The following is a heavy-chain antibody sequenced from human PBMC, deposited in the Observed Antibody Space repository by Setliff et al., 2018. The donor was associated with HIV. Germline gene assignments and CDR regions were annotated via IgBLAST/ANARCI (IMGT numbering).Heavy chain of an antibody. CDR1: GYSISSSHW. J-gene: IGHJ4*02. CDR2: ITHSGST. Sequence: SETLSLTCAVSGYSISSSHWWGWIRQPPGKGLEWIGEITHSGSTTYDPSLKSRITVSVDTSKNQFSLKLTSVTAADMGVYYCARGRKKTLAVSGTRYFDFWGQGTLVTVSS. CDR3: ARGRKKTLAVSGTRYFDF. D-gene: IGHD6-19*01. V-gene: IGHV4-28*03.